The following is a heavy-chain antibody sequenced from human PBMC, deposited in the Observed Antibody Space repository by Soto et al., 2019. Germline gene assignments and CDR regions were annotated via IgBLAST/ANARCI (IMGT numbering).Heavy chain of an antibody. CDR2: IYYSGST. D-gene: IGHD6-13*01. V-gene: IGHV4-39*01. CDR3: ERRSYSSTSGGRSYYGMDV. J-gene: IGHJ6*02. CDR1: GGSISSSSYY. Sequence: SETLSLTCTVSGGSISSSSYYWGWIRQPPGKGLEWIGSIYYSGSTYYNPSLKSRVTISVDTSKNQFSLKLSSVTAADTAVYYSERRSYSSTSGGRSYYGMDVWGQGTTVTVSS.